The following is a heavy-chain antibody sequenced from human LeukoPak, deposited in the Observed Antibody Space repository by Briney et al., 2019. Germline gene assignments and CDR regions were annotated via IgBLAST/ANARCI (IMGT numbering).Heavy chain of an antibody. CDR3: ARGPASVVWDYFDY. J-gene: IGHJ4*02. CDR1: GFTFSSYA. V-gene: IGHV3-64*01. CDR2: ISSNGGNT. Sequence: GGSLRLSCAASGFTFSSYAMHWVRQAPGKGLEYVSAISSNGGNTYYANSVKGRFTISRDNSKNTLYLQMGSLRAEDMAVYYCARGPASVVWDYFDYWGQGTLVTVSS. D-gene: IGHD4-23*01.